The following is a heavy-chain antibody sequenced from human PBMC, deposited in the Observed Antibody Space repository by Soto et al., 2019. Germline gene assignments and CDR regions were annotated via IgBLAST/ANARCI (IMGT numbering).Heavy chain of an antibody. J-gene: IGHJ4*02. D-gene: IGHD4-17*01. CDR2: ISSGSSYI. Sequence: EVQLVESGGGLVKPGGSLRLSCAASGFSFSNYNMNWVRQAPGKGLEWVSSISSGSSYIYYEDSVEGRFTISRDNAKNSLYLQMNSLRAEDTAVYYCARNDDYGDYSWGQGTLVTVSS. V-gene: IGHV3-21*01. CDR3: ARNDDYGDYS. CDR1: GFSFSNYN.